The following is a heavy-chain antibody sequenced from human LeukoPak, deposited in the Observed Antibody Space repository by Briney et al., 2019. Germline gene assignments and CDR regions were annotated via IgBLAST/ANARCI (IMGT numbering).Heavy chain of an antibody. V-gene: IGHV4-61*02. CDR2: IYTSGST. Sequence: SQTLSLTCTVSGGSINSGSYYWSWIRQPAGKGLEWIGRIYTSGSTNYNPSLKSRVTISVDTSKNQFSLKLNSVTAADTAVYYCARRGSYRFYAFDIWGQGTMVTVSS. CDR3: ARRGSYRFYAFDI. CDR1: GGSINSGSYY. D-gene: IGHD3-16*02. J-gene: IGHJ3*02.